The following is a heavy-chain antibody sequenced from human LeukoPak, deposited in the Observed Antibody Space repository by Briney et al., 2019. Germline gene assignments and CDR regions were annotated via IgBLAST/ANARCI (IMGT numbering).Heavy chain of an antibody. V-gene: IGHV4-59*01. CDR1: GGSISSYY. CDR2: IYYSGST. Sequence: SATLSLTCTVSGGSISSYYWSWIRQPPGKGLEWIGYIYYSGSTNYNPSLKSRVTISVDTSKNQFSLKLSSVTAADTAVYYCARDNDYGDYEDWGQGTLVTVSS. CDR3: ARDNDYGDYED. J-gene: IGHJ4*02. D-gene: IGHD4-17*01.